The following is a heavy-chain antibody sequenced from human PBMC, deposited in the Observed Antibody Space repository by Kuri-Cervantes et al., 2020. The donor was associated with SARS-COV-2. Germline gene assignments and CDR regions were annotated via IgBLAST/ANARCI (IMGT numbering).Heavy chain of an antibody. Sequence: GESLKISCAASGFTFSNYAMDWVRQAPGKGLEYVSAISSNGDSTYYADSVKGRFTMSRDNSKNTLYLQMGSLRAEDMAVYYCARVSRSGYLDYWGQGTLVTVSS. V-gene: IGHV3-64*02. J-gene: IGHJ4*02. CDR1: GFTFSNYA. CDR2: ISSNGDST. CDR3: ARVSRSGYLDY. D-gene: IGHD3-3*01.